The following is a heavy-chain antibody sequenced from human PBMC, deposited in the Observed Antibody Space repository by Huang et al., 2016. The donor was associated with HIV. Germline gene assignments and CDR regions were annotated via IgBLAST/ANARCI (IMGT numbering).Heavy chain of an antibody. CDR3: ARVEYAYGSRRLLY. CDR1: GGSISGFY. J-gene: IGHJ4*02. V-gene: IGHV4-34*01. D-gene: IGHD2-8*01. CDR2: INPVGNT. Sequence: QVQLQQWGAGLLKPSETLSLTCAVYGGSISGFYWTWIRQPPGKGLEWLGEINPVGNTNYNPSLKSRVTISEDTSKNQFSLKLISVTAADTSVCYCARVEYAYGSRRLLYWGQGTLVTVST.